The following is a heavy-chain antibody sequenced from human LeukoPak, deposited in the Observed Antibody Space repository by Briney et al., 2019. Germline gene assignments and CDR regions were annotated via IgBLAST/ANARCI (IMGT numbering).Heavy chain of an antibody. CDR3: AKTPTPAAVGNPFDY. J-gene: IGHJ4*02. CDR2: ISVSGDST. D-gene: IGHD6-13*01. Sequence: PGGSLRLSCAASGFTFSGYAMTWVRQAPGKGLEWFSGISVSGDSTYYADSVKGRFTISRDKSKNTLYLQMNTLRAEDTAVYYCAKTPTPAAVGNPFDYWGQGTLVTVSS. V-gene: IGHV3-23*01. CDR1: GFTFSGYA.